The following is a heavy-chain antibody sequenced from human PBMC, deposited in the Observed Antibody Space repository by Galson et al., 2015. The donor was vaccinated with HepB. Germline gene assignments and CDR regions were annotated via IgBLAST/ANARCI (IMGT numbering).Heavy chain of an antibody. Sequence: SVKVSCKVSGYTLTELSMHWVRQAPGKGLEWMGGFDPEDGETIYAQKFQGRVTMTEDTSTDTAYMELSSLRSEDTAVYYCAAHIVVVPAALDAFDIWGQGTMVTVSS. CDR1: GYTLTELS. D-gene: IGHD2-2*01. J-gene: IGHJ3*02. CDR2: FDPEDGET. V-gene: IGHV1-24*01. CDR3: AAHIVVVPAALDAFDI.